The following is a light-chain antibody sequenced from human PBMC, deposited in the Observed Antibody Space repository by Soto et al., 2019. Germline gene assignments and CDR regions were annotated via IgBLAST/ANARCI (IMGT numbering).Light chain of an antibody. CDR1: QSLRSS. J-gene: IGKJ5*01. Sequence: VMTQSPATLSVSPVERATLSFRASQSLRSSLAWYQQKPGQAPRLLIYGASTRATGIPARFSGSGSGTEFTLTISSLQSEDFATYYCQQSYSTPITFGQGTRLEIK. CDR2: GAS. CDR3: QQSYSTPIT. V-gene: IGKV3-15*01.